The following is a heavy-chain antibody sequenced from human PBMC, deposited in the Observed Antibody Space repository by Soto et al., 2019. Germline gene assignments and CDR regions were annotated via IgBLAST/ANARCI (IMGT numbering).Heavy chain of an antibody. D-gene: IGHD1-26*01. CDR3: AGVTSGSYYPSGY. J-gene: IGHJ4*02. CDR1: GFTFSSYS. V-gene: IGHV3-21*01. CDR2: ISSSSSYI. Sequence: EVQLVESGGGLVKPGGSLRLSCAASGFTFSSYSMNWVRQAPGKGLEWVSSISSSSSYIYYADSVKGRFTISRDNAKNSLYVQMNSLRAEDTAVYYCAGVTSGSYYPSGYWGQGTLVTVSS.